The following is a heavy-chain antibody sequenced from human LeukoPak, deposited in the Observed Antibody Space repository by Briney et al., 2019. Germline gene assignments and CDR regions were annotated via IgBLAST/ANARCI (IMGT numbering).Heavy chain of an antibody. J-gene: IGHJ4*02. CDR2: IYYTGNTNHYSGST. V-gene: IGHV4-59*01. D-gene: IGHD5-18*01. CDR3: AKDSNSYLDY. Sequence: SETLSLTCTVSGASISGNYWTWIRQPPGKELEWIGYIYYTGNTNHYSGSTNYNPSFKSRVTISVDTSKNLFSLKLSSVTVSDTAVYYCAKDSNSYLDYWGQGTLVTVSS. CDR1: GASISGNY.